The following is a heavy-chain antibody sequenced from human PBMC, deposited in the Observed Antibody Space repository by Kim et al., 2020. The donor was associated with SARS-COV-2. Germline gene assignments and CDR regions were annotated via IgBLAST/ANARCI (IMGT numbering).Heavy chain of an antibody. J-gene: IGHJ4*02. CDR2: ISDSGART. CDR3: DASDF. CDR1: GFTFSRFA. Sequence: GGSLRLSCAVSGFTFSRFAMSWARQAPGKGLEWVSTISDSGARTHYADSVRGRFTISRDNSKSTLFLQMNNLRVEDTAVYYCDASDFWGQGSLVTVSS. V-gene: IGHV3-23*01.